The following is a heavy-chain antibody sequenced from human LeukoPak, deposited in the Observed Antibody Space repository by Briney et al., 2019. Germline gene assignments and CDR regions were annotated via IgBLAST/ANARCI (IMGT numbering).Heavy chain of an antibody. CDR3: AREAPYSSGWYHGVDY. CDR2: ISGYDGNT. V-gene: IGHV1-18*01. D-gene: IGHD6-19*01. CDR1: GYTFTTYG. J-gene: IGHJ4*02. Sequence: ASVKVSCKASGYTFTTYGVSWVRQAPGQGLEWMGWISGYDGNTNYAQKLRGRVTMTTDTSTSTAYMELRSLRSDDTAVYYCAREAPYSSGWYHGVDYGGQGTLVTVSS.